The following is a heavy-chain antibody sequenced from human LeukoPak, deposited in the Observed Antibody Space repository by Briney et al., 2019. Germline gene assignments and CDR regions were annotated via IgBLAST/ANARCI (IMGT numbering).Heavy chain of an antibody. J-gene: IGHJ4*02. CDR3: AKDRGNWNQ. V-gene: IGHV3-23*01. CDR2: ISGSGGST. CDR1: GFIFSSYA. Sequence: GGPLRLLCAASGFIFSSYAMRGLRGSPEGGLEWVSAISGSGGSTYYADSVKGRFTISRDNSKNTLYLQMNSLRAEDTAVYYCAKDRGNWNQWGQGTLVTVSS. D-gene: IGHD1-20*01.